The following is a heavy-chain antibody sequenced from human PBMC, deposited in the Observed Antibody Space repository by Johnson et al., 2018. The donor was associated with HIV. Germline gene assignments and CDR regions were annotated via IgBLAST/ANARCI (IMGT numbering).Heavy chain of an antibody. V-gene: IGHV3-30-3*01. CDR2: ISSDGTNK. D-gene: IGHD6-25*01. J-gene: IGHJ3*02. Sequence: VQLVESGGGVVQPGRSLRLSCAASGFTFTSYTIHWVRQAPGKGLEWVALISSDGTNKYYADSVKGRFTISRDNSKNTLYLQMNSLRAEDTAVYYCAKGGIDAFDIWGQGTMVTVSS. CDR3: AKGGIDAFDI. CDR1: GFTFTSYT.